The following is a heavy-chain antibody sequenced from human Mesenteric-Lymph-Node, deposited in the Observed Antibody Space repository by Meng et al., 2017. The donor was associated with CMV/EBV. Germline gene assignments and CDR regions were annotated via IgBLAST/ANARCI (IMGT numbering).Heavy chain of an antibody. CDR2: IYATGSTT. CDR1: GFTFTNYA. V-gene: IGHV3-23*03. J-gene: IGHJ6*02. CDR3: GKGMWLELRRGYGMDV. D-gene: IGHD1-7*01. Sequence: GGSLRLSCAASGFTFTNYAMSWVRRAPGKGLEWVSVIYATGSTTHYADSVKGRFTISRDTSRNTLYLQMNSLRAEDTAVYYCGKGMWLELRRGYGMDVWGQGTTVTVSS.